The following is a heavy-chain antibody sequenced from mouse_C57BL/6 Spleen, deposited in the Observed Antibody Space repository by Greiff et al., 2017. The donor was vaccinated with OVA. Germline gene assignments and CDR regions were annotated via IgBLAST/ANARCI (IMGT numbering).Heavy chain of an antibody. CDR1: GYTFTDYE. V-gene: IGHV1-15*01. CDR3: TRRNWDDY. Sequence: QVHVKQSGAELVRPGASVTLSCKASGYTFTDYEMHWVKQTPVHGLEWIGAIDPETGGTAYNQKFKGKAILTADKSSSTAYMELRSLTSEDSAVYYCTRRNWDDYWGQGTTLTVSS. D-gene: IGHD4-1*01. J-gene: IGHJ2*01. CDR2: IDPETGGT.